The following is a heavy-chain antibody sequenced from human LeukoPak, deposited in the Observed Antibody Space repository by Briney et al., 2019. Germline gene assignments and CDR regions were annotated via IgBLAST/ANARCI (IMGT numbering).Heavy chain of an antibody. Sequence: SETLSLTCAVYGGSFSGYYWSWLRQPPGKGLEWIGEINHSGSTNYNPSLKSRVTISVDTSKNQFSLKLSSVTAADTAVYYCARALVDPYYFDYWGQGTLVTVSS. CDR2: INHSGST. V-gene: IGHV4-34*01. CDR3: ARALVDPYYFDY. CDR1: GGSFSGYY. J-gene: IGHJ4*02. D-gene: IGHD2-15*01.